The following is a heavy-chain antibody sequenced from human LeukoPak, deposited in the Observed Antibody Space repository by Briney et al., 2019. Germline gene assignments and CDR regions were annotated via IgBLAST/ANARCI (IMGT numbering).Heavy chain of an antibody. J-gene: IGHJ4*02. D-gene: IGHD4-17*01. CDR2: IYHSGST. CDR1: GGSISSGGYS. V-gene: IGHV4-30-2*01. CDR3: ARDNHDYGDPSFGDY. Sequence: PSQTLSLTCAVSGGSISSGGYSWSWIRQPPGKGLEWIGYIYHSGSTYYNPSLKSRVTISVDRSKNQFSLKLSSVTAADPAVYYCARDNHDYGDPSFGDYWGQGTLVTVSS.